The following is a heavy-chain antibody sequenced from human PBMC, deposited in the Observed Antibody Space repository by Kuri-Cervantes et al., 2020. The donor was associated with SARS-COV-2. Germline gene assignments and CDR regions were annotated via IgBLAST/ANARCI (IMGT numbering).Heavy chain of an antibody. V-gene: IGHV3-74*01. CDR2: TNTDGSST. J-gene: IGHJ4*02. CDR1: GFTFSNYW. CDR3: ARAFLRGGSDY. D-gene: IGHD1-26*01. Sequence: LKISCAASGFTFSNYWMHWVRQAPGKGLVWVSRTNTDGSSTSYADSVKGRFTISRDNAKNTLYLQMNSLRAEDTAVYYCARAFLRGGSDYWGQGTLVTVSS.